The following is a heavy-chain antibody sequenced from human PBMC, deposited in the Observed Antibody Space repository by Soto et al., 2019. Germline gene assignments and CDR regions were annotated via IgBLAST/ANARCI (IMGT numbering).Heavy chain of an antibody. Sequence: VQLLESGGDLVHPGGSLRLSCAASGFAFSSHPMSWVRQAPEKGLEWISGISDSGGLTYNADSVKGRFTISRDNSKNTLYLQMNSLRAEDTAVYYCARRAFGSSHTFDIWGKGTMVTVSS. V-gene: IGHV3-23*01. CDR3: ARRAFGSSHTFDI. J-gene: IGHJ3*02. CDR2: ISDSGGLT. CDR1: GFAFSSHP. D-gene: IGHD6-6*01.